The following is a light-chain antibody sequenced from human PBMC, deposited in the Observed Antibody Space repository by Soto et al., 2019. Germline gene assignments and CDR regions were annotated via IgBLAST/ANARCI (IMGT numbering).Light chain of an antibody. V-gene: IGKV3-11*01. CDR3: QERTGWPPWT. CDR2: DAS. CDR1: QSVSLS. Sequence: EIVLTQSPATPSLSPGGRATLSCRASQSVSLSLAWYQHKPGQAXRLLIYDASKRASGFPARFSGSGSGTDFTLTISSLEPEDFAAYDCQERTGWPPWTFGQGTKVDIK. J-gene: IGKJ1*01.